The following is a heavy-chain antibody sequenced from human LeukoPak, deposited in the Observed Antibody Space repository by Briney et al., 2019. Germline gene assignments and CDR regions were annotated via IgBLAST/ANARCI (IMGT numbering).Heavy chain of an antibody. CDR1: GGTFSSYA. Sequence: SVKVSCKASGGTFSSYAISWVRQAPGQGLEWMGGIIPIFGTANYAQEFQGRVTITADESTSTAYMELSSLRSEDTAVYYCAGTRYCSSTSCYTRWFDPWGQGTLVTVSS. CDR3: AGTRYCSSTSCYTRWFDP. D-gene: IGHD2-2*02. CDR2: IIPIFGTA. J-gene: IGHJ5*02. V-gene: IGHV1-69*01.